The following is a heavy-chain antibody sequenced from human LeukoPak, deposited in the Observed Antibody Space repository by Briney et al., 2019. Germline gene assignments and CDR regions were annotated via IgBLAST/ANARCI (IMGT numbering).Heavy chain of an antibody. CDR3: ARSGLVVYGWFDP. J-gene: IGHJ5*02. CDR2: INPNSGGT. D-gene: IGHD3-22*01. Sequence: ASVKVSCKASGYTFTGYYMHWVRQAPGQGLEWMGRINPNSGGTNYAQQFQGRVTMTRDTSISTAYMELSRLRSDDTAVYYCARSGLVVYGWFDPWGQGTLVTVSS. V-gene: IGHV1-2*06. CDR1: GYTFTGYY.